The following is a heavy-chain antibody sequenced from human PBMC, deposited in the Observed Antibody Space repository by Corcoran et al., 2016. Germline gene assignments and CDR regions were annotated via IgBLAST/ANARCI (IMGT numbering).Heavy chain of an antibody. V-gene: IGHV4-34*01. CDR3: ARGLGYCSGGSCYSAHNYYFDY. J-gene: IGHJ4*02. CDR2: INHSGST. D-gene: IGHD2-15*01. Sequence: QVQLQQWGAGLLKPSETLSLTCAVYGGSFSGYYWSWIRQPPGKGLEWIGEINHSGSTNYNPSLKSRVTISVDTSKNQFSLKLSPVTAADTAVYDCARGLGYCSGGSCYSAHNYYFDYWGQGTLVTVSS. CDR1: GGSFSGYY.